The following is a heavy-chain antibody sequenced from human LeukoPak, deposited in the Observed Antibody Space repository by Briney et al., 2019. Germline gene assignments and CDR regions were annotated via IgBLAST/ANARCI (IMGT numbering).Heavy chain of an antibody. J-gene: IGHJ4*02. CDR1: GDSVSSNSAA. D-gene: IGHD2-21*02. V-gene: IGHV6-1*01. CDR2: TYYRSKWYN. Sequence: PSQTLSLTCAISGDSVSSNSAAWNWIRQSPSRGLEWLGRTYYRSKWYNDYAVSAKSRITINPDTSKNQFSLQLNSVTPEDTAVYYCERVVGYCGGDCYYFDYWGQGPLVTVSS. CDR3: ERVVGYCGGDCYYFDY.